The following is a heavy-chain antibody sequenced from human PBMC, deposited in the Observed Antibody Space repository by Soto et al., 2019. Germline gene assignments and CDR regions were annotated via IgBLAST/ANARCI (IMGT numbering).Heavy chain of an antibody. D-gene: IGHD5-18*01. J-gene: IGHJ4*02. CDR1: GFAFSSYG. CDR3: VSDRGYGHASVPYS. Sequence: QAQLVESGGGVVQPGRSLRLSCAASGFAFSSYGMHWVRQAPGTGLEWVAVILYDGSLQHYAESVKGRFTISRDNSKNMVLLQMSSLRAEDTAVYYCVSDRGYGHASVPYSWGQGTLVSVSS. V-gene: IGHV3-30*04. CDR2: ILYDGSLQ.